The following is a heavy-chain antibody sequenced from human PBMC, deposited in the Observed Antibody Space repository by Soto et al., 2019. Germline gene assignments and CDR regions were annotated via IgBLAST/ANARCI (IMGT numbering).Heavy chain of an antibody. D-gene: IGHD3-16*01. J-gene: IGHJ5*02. V-gene: IGHV6-1*01. Sequence: SQTLSLTCAFSGDSVSSNSAAWNWIRQSPSRGLEWMGRTYYRSKWYNDYAVSVKSRITINPDTSKNQFSLQLNSVTPEDTAAYSCARDLEVWGAGAGSTWSHPWAQG. CDR3: ARDLEVWGAGAGSTWSHP. CDR2: TYYRSKWYN. CDR1: GDSVSSNSAA.